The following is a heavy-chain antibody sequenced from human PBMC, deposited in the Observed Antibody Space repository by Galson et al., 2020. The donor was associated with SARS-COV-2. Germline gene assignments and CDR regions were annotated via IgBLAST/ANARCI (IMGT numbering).Heavy chain of an antibody. CDR2: ISSNGGST. CDR1: GFTFSSYA. CDR3: VKTIGYCSSTSCSNHY. Sequence: GESLQISCSASGFTFSSYAMHWVRQAPGKGLEYVSAISSNGGSTYYADSVKGRFTISRDNSKNTLYLQMSSLRAEDTAVYYCVKTIGYCSSTSCSNHYGGQGTLVTVSS. J-gene: IGHJ4*02. V-gene: IGHV3-64D*06. D-gene: IGHD2-2*01.